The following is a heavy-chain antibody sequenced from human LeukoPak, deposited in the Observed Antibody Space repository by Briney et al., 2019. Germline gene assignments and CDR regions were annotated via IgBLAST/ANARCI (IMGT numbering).Heavy chain of an antibody. Sequence: VASVKVSCKASGGTFSSYAISWVRQAPGQGLEWMGWINAGNGNTKYSQKFQGRVTITRDTSASTAYMELSSLRSEDTAVYYCASLTYSSGWYGLDYWGQGTLVTVSS. CDR3: ASLTYSSGWYGLDY. J-gene: IGHJ4*02. V-gene: IGHV1-3*01. CDR2: INAGNGNT. CDR1: GGTFSSYA. D-gene: IGHD6-19*01.